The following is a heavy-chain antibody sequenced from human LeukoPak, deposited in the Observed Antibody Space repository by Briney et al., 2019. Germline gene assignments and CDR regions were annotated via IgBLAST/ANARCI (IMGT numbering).Heavy chain of an antibody. CDR3: ASPRFGTYYYFYMDV. V-gene: IGHV4-39*01. D-gene: IGHD3-16*01. CDR2: IYYSGST. Sequence: SETLSLTCTVSGGSISSSSYYWGWLRQPPGKGREWIGSIYYSGSTYYNPSLKSRVTISVDTSKNQFSLKLSSVTAADTAMYYCASPRFGTYYYFYMDVWGKGTTVTVSS. J-gene: IGHJ6*03. CDR1: GGSISSSSYY.